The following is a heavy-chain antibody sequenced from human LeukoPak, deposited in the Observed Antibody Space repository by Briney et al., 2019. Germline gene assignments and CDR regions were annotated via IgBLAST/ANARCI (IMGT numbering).Heavy chain of an antibody. CDR2: IYYSGIT. D-gene: IGHD5-24*01. CDR3: ARDGYNYGLDP. Sequence: SETLSLTCTVSGGSISSYYWSWIRQPPGKGLEWIGYIYYSGITNYNPSLKSRVTISVDTSKNQFSLKLSSVTAADTAVYYCARDGYNYGLDPWGQGTLVTVSS. V-gene: IGHV4-59*01. J-gene: IGHJ5*02. CDR1: GGSISSYY.